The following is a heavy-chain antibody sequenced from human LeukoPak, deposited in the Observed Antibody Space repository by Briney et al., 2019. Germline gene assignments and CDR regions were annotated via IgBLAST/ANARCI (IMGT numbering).Heavy chain of an antibody. D-gene: IGHD6-19*01. CDR3: ARVRTYSGGWYHLDY. J-gene: IGHJ4*02. V-gene: IGHV1-2*02. CDR2: INPNSGGT. Sequence: GASVKVSCKASGYTFTGYYMHWVRQAPGQGLEWMGWINPNSGGTNYAQKFQGRVTMTRDTSISTAYMELSRLRSDDTAVYYCARVRTYSGGWYHLDYWGQGTLVTVSS. CDR1: GYTFTGYY.